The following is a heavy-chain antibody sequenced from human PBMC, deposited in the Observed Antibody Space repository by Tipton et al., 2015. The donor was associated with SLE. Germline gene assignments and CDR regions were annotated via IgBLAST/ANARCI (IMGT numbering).Heavy chain of an antibody. CDR2: IYSSGRT. Sequence: TLSLTCTVSGGAISTFYWSWIRQSAGKGLEWIGRIYSSGRTNYNPSLKSRVTMSVDTSRKQFSLKLGSVTAADTAIYYCAGGLAVAGTRDYWGQGTLVTVSS. D-gene: IGHD6-19*01. CDR1: GGAISTFY. J-gene: IGHJ4*02. CDR3: AGGLAVAGTRDY. V-gene: IGHV4-4*07.